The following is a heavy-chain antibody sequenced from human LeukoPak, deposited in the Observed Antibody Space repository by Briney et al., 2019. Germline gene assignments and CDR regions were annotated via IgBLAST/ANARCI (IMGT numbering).Heavy chain of an antibody. CDR1: GGSISSYY. Sequence: SETLSLTCTVSGGSISSYYWSWIRQPAGKGLEWIGRIYTSGSTNYNPSLKSRVTMSVDTSKNQFSLKLSSVTAADTAVYYCARDLIVLDAMTGSGSYSTDYWGQGTLATVSS. CDR2: IYTSGST. CDR3: ARDLIVLDAMTGSGSYSTDY. J-gene: IGHJ4*02. D-gene: IGHD3-10*01. V-gene: IGHV4-4*07.